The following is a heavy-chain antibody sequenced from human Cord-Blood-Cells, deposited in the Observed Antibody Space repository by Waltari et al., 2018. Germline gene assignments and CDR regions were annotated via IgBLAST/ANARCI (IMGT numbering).Heavy chain of an antibody. J-gene: IGHJ4*02. CDR2: ISYDGNNK. V-gene: IGHV3-30-3*01. CDR3: ARPRYSSSYFDY. D-gene: IGHD6-6*01. CDR1: GFTFSSYA. Sequence: QVQLVESGGGVVQPGRSLRLSCAASGFTFSSYAMHWVRQAPGKGREWVAVISYDGNNKYYADSVKGRFTISRDNSKNTLYLQMNSLRAEDTAVYYCARPRYSSSYFDYWGQGTLVTVSS.